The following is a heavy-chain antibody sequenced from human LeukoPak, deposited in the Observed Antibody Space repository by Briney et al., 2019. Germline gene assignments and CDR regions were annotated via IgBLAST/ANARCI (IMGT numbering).Heavy chain of an antibody. V-gene: IGHV3-20*04. D-gene: IGHD3-10*01. J-gene: IGHJ3*02. CDR1: GFTFDDYG. CDR3: ARDWDYYGSGSSYAFDI. Sequence: GGSLRLSCAASGFTFDDYGMSWVRQAPGKGLEWVSGINWNGGSTGYADSVKGRFTISRDNAKNSLYLQMNSLRAEDTALYYCARDWDYYGSGSSYAFDIWGQGTMVTVSS. CDR2: INWNGGST.